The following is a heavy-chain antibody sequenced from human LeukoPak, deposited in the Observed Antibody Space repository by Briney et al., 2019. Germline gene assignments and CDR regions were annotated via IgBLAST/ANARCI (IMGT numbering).Heavy chain of an antibody. Sequence: PSQTLSLTCTVSGGSISSGGYYWSWIRQHPGKGLEWIGYIYYSGSTYYNPSLKSRVTISVDTSKNQFSLKLSSVTAADTAVYYCAVGRMATIWVDYWGQGTLVTVSS. CDR2: IYYSGST. CDR3: AVGRMATIWVDY. V-gene: IGHV4-31*03. D-gene: IGHD5-24*01. CDR1: GGSISSGGYY. J-gene: IGHJ4*02.